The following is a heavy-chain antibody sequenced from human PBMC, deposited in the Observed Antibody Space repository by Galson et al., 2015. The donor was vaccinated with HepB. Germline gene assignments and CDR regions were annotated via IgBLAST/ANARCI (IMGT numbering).Heavy chain of an antibody. CDR2: ISSDGSNK. Sequence: SLRLSCAASGFTFNNYVMHWVRQAPGKGLEWVAVISSDGSNKYYADSAKGRFTISRDDSKNTLYLQMNSLRAEDTAVYYCASSRRVYYDSSGYYRGAFDIWGQGTMVTVSS. D-gene: IGHD3-22*01. J-gene: IGHJ3*02. CDR1: GFTFNNYV. V-gene: IGHV3-30*04. CDR3: ASSRRVYYDSSGYYRGAFDI.